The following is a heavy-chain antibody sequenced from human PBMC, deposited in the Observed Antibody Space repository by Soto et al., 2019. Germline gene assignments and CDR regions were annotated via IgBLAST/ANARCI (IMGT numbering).Heavy chain of an antibody. J-gene: IGHJ4*02. CDR3: ASIGNSGYEPLDY. CDR1: GGSISSSSYY. V-gene: IGHV4-39*07. Sequence: SETLSLTCTVSGGSISSSSYYWGWIRQPPGKGLEWIGRIYYSGSTYYNPSLKSRVTISVDTSKNQFSLKLSSVTAADTAVYYCASIGNSGYEPLDYWGQGTLVTVSP. D-gene: IGHD5-12*01. CDR2: IYYSGST.